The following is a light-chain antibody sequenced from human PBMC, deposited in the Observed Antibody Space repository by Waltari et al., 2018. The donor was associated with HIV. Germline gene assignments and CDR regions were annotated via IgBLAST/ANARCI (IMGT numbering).Light chain of an antibody. CDR2: EGN. CDR3: SSYTSFSTVL. Sequence: QSALTQPASVSGSPGQSITISCTGTSSDVATYSLVSWYQHHPGKAPKLMTYEGNKRPSGVSNRFSGSKSGNTASLTISGLQAEDEADYYCSSYTSFSTVLFGGGTKLTVL. J-gene: IGLJ2*01. V-gene: IGLV2-23*01. CDR1: SSDVATYSL.